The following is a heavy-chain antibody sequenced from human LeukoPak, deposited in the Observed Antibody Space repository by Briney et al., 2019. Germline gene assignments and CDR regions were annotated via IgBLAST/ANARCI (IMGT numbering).Heavy chain of an antibody. V-gene: IGHV3-69-1*01. J-gene: IGHJ6*03. CDR3: ARDKSLGVLRFLEWSPGDYYYYMDV. CDR1: GFTFSNYY. D-gene: IGHD3-3*01. Sequence: GGSLRLSCAASGFTFSNYYMSWFRQAPGKGLEWISYIYYADSVKGQFTISRDNAKNSLYLQMNSLRAEDTAVYYCARDKSLGVLRFLEWSPGDYYYYMDVWGKGTTVTVSS. CDR2: I.